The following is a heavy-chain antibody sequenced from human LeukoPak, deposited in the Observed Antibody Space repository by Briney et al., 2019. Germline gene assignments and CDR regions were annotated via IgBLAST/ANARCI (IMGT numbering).Heavy chain of an antibody. CDR1: GGTFSSYA. CDR3: ARADITIFGVVISLAFDI. Sequence: SVKVSCKASGGTFSSYAISWVRQAPGQGLEWMGGIIPIFGTANYAQKFQGRVTITADESTSTAYMELSSLRSEHTAVYYCARADITIFGVVISLAFDIWGQGTMVTVSS. CDR2: IIPIFGTA. V-gene: IGHV1-69*13. J-gene: IGHJ3*02. D-gene: IGHD3-3*01.